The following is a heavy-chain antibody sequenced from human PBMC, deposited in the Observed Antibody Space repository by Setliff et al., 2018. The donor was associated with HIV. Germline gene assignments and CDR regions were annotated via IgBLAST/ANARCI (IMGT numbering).Heavy chain of an antibody. CDR2: INHSGRT. Sequence: TSETLSLTCAVYGESFSGFYRTWIRQPPGKGLEWIGDINHSGRTNYNPSLKSRVTISVDTSKNQFSLKLTSMTAADTAVYYCALRRYSSWARFDSWGQGTLVTVS. D-gene: IGHD2-21*01. CDR1: GESFSGFY. CDR3: ALRRYSSWARFDS. J-gene: IGHJ4*02. V-gene: IGHV4-34*01.